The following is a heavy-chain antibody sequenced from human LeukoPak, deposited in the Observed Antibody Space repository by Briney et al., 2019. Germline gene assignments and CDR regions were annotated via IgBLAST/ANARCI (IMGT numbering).Heavy chain of an antibody. CDR2: IYTSGST. Sequence: SETLSLTCTVSGGSISSYCWSWIRQPAGKGLEWIGRIYTSGSTNYNPSLKSRVTMSVDTSKNQFSLKLSSVTAADTAVYYCARDFTIFGVVTGYYYYYYMDVWGKGTTVTVSS. J-gene: IGHJ6*03. D-gene: IGHD3-3*01. CDR3: ARDFTIFGVVTGYYYYYYMDV. V-gene: IGHV4-4*07. CDR1: GGSISSYC.